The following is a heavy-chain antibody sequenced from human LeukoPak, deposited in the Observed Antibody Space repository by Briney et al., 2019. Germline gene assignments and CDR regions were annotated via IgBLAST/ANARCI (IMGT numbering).Heavy chain of an antibody. J-gene: IGHJ4*02. CDR3: ARNYGSGDFDS. CDR2: INPHSGGT. D-gene: IGHD3-10*01. Sequence: GASVKVSCKASGYTFTGYYILWVRHTPEQGLESVGWINPHSGGTYYTQNFQGRVTMTRDTSISTAYMELSGLKSDDTAVYYCARNYGSGDFDSWGQGTLVTVSS. V-gene: IGHV1-2*02. CDR1: GYTFTGYY.